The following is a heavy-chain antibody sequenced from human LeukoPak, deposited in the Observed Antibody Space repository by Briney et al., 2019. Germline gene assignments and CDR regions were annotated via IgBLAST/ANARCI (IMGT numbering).Heavy chain of an antibody. CDR3: AREAEGRFLERSIEQAG. J-gene: IGHJ4*02. CDR1: GFTFSRYW. CDR2: IKQVGSEK. Sequence: GGSLRLSCAASGFTFSRYWMSWVRQAPGKGLEWVANIKQVGSEKYYVDSVKGRFTISRDNAKNSLYLQMNSLGAEDTAVYYCAREAEGRFLERSIEQAGGGQGTLVTVSS. D-gene: IGHD3-3*01. V-gene: IGHV3-7*01.